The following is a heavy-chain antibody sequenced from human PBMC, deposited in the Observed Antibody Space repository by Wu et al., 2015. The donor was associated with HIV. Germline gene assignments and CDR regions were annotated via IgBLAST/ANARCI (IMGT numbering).Heavy chain of an antibody. CDR3: ARDGDYLDN. CDR2: IIPIFDKG. V-gene: IGHV1-69*05. D-gene: IGHD4-17*01. Sequence: QVQLVQSGTEVKKPGSSVKVSCKTSGGTFSTNAISWVRQAPGQGLEWMGGIIPIFDKGTYGKKFQGRVTITTDESTKTVYMELRSLRSEDTAVYYCARDGDYLDNWGQGNAGHRLR. J-gene: IGHJ4*02. CDR1: GGTFSTNA.